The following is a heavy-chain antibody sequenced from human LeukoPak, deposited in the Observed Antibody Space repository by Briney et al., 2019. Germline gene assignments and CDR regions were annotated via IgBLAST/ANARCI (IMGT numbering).Heavy chain of an antibody. CDR1: GGTFSSYA. V-gene: IGHV1-69*06. Sequence: GASVKVSCKASGGTFSSYAISWVRQAPGQGLEWMGGIIPIFGTANYAQKFQGRVTITADKSTSTAYMELSSLRSEDTAVYFCAREKPGAFDYWGQGTLVTVSS. CDR2: IIPIFGTA. CDR3: AREKPGAFDY. D-gene: IGHD1-14*01. J-gene: IGHJ4*02.